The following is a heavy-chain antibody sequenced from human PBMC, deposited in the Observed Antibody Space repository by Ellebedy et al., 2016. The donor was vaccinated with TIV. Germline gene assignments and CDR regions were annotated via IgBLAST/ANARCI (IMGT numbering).Heavy chain of an antibody. CDR1: SGSISNFY. J-gene: IGHJ4*02. D-gene: IGHD6-19*01. CDR2: VFHSGST. CDR3: ARQKAVAGTFIIDY. V-gene: IGHV4-59*01. Sequence: GSLRLSCTVSSGSISNFYWSWIRQPPGKGLEWIGYVFHSGSTHYNPSLRGRVTISVDTSKNHFSLRLSSLTAADTAVYYCARQKAVAGTFIIDYWGQGTLVTVSS.